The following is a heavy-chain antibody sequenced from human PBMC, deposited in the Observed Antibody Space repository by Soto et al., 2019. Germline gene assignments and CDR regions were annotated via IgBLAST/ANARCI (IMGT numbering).Heavy chain of an antibody. CDR2: IYYSGST. CDR1: GGSINSNNYS. D-gene: IGHD6-19*01. V-gene: IGHV4-39*01. J-gene: IGHJ4*02. CDR3: ARRGLGNFFDY. Sequence: SETQSLTCTVSGGSINSNNYSWAWIRQPPEKGLEWIGTIYYSGSTYYNPSLKSRVTISVDTSKNEFSLKLSSVTAADTAVFYCARRGLGNFFDYWGQGTLVTVSS.